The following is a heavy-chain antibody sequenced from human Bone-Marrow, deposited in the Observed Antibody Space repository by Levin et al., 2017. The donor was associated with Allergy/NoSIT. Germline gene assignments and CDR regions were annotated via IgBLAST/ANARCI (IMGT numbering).Heavy chain of an antibody. CDR2: MNPNSGRR. D-gene: IGHD2-2*01. CDR1: GYTVSDYD. J-gene: IGHJ6*02. Sequence: GASVKVSCEASGYTVSDYDFIWVRQAPGQGPQWMGWMNPNSGRRNFPKFQARVNPTWDASVSTAYMELHYLTSDDTAVYYCARAIRYALYGDVWGQGTAVTVSS. V-gene: IGHV1-8*02. CDR3: ARAIRYALYGDV.